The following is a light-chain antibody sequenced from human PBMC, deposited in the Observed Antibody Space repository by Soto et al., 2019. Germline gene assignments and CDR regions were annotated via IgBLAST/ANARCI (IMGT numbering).Light chain of an antibody. J-gene: IGKJ1*01. CDR1: QSVSSN. CDR2: GAS. V-gene: IGKV3-15*01. CDR3: QQYNNWPRT. Sequence: EIVMTQSPATLSVSPGERATLSCRASQSVSSNLAWYQQKPGHAPRLLIYGASTRATGIPASFSGSGSGTESTLTISILQSEDFAVYYCQQYNNWPRTFGKGTKVNIK.